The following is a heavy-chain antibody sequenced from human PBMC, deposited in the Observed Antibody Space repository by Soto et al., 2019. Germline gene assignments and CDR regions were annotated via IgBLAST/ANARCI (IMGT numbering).Heavy chain of an antibody. Sequence: EVQLVETGGGLIQPGGSLRLSCAASGFTVSSNYMSWVRQAPGKGLEWVSVIYSGGSTYYADSVKGRFTISRDNSKNALYLQMNSLGAEDTAVYYSAKVGYEGDAFDIWGQGTMVTVSS. CDR3: AKVGYEGDAFDI. V-gene: IGHV3-53*02. CDR2: IYSGGST. CDR1: GFTVSSNY. D-gene: IGHD5-18*01. J-gene: IGHJ3*02.